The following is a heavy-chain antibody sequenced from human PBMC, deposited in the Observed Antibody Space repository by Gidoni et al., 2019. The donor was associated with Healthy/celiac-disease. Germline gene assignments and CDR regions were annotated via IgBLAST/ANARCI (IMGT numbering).Heavy chain of an antibody. Sequence: EVQLVESGGGLVKPGGSLRLSCAASGFTFSSYSMNWVRQAPGKGLEWVSSISSSSSYIYYADSVKGRFTISRDNAKNSLYLQMNSLRAEDTAVYYCARDSGLWELRLGYWYYFDYWGQGTLVTVSS. CDR3: ARDSGLWELRLGYWYYFDY. J-gene: IGHJ4*02. V-gene: IGHV3-21*01. CDR2: ISSSSSYI. D-gene: IGHD1-26*01. CDR1: GFTFSSYS.